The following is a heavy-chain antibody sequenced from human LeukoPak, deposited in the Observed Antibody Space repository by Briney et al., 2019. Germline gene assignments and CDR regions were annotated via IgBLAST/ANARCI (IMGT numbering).Heavy chain of an antibody. CDR3: ARDSSVTSCCSGGNY. CDR1: GFILTTCG. D-gene: IGHD2-2*01. J-gene: IGHJ4*02. CDR2: MWSEGSNK. Sequence: RPGRSLRLSCATAGFILTTCGMHWVRQAPGKGLKGVADMWSEGSNKYYADSVKGRFTISRDKSNNTLFLQMNSLRVEDTAVYYCARDSSVTSCCSGGNYWGQGALVTVSS. V-gene: IGHV3-33*01.